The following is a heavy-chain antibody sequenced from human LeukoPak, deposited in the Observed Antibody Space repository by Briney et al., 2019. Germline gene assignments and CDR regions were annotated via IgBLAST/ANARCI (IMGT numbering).Heavy chain of an antibody. CDR3: ASNGASYSGSYYADY. CDR2: IIPIFGTA. V-gene: IGHV1-69*13. CDR1: GGTFSIYA. Sequence: SVKLSCKASGGTFSIYAISWVRQAPGQGLEWMGGIIPIFGTANYAQKFQGRVTITADESTSTAYMELSSLRSEDTAVYYCASNGASYSGSYYADYWGQGTLVTVSS. D-gene: IGHD1-26*01. J-gene: IGHJ4*02.